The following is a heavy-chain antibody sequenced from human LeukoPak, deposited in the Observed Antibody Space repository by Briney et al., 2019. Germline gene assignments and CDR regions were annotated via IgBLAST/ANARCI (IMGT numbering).Heavy chain of an antibody. Sequence: SETLSLTCAVYGGSFSGYYWNWIRQPPGKGLEWIGEINHSGSTNYNPSLKSRVTISVDTSKNQFSLKLSSVTAADTAVYYCARGDIVATYWGQGTLVTVSS. J-gene: IGHJ4*02. V-gene: IGHV4-34*01. CDR3: ARGDIVATY. D-gene: IGHD5-12*01. CDR1: GGSFSGYY. CDR2: INHSGST.